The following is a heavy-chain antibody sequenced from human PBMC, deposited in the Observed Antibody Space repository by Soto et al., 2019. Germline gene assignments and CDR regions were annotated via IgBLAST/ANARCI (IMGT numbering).Heavy chain of an antibody. V-gene: IGHV3-23*01. Sequence: GGSLSLSCAASGFAFSSHAMSWGRQAPGKGLEWVSAISGSGGSTYYADSVNGRFTISRDNPKNTQYLQMNSQRAEDTAVYYCAKAARSMTTSSHFDYWGQGTLVTVSS. D-gene: IGHD1-1*01. J-gene: IGHJ4*02. CDR1: GFAFSSHA. CDR2: ISGSGGST. CDR3: AKAARSMTTSSHFDY.